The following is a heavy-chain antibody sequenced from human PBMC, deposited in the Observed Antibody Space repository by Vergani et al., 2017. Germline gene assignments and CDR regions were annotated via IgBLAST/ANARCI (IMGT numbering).Heavy chain of an antibody. CDR2: ISYDGSNK. CDR1: GFTFSSYA. D-gene: IGHD3-3*01. CDR3: ARDPPITIFGVVIPMYYFDY. Sequence: QVQLVESGGGVVQPGRSLRLSCAASGFTFSSYAMHWVRQAPGKGLEWVAVISYDGSNKYYADSVKGRLTISRDNSKNTLYLQMNSLRAEDTAVYYCARDPPITIFGVVIPMYYFDYWGQGTLVTVSS. V-gene: IGHV3-30*01. J-gene: IGHJ4*02.